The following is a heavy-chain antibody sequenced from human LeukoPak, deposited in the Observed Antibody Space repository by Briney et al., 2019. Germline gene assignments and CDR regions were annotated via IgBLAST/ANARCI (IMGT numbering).Heavy chain of an antibody. J-gene: IGHJ5*02. D-gene: IGHD6-13*01. V-gene: IGHV3-74*01. CDR2: INSDGSST. Sequence: GGSLRLSCAASGFTFSSYGMHWVRQAPGKGLVWVSRINSDGSSTSYADSVKGRFTISRDNAKNTLYLQMNSLRAEDTAVYYCARDISSSWYGPSNWFDPWGQGTLVTVSS. CDR3: ARDISSSWYGPSNWFDP. CDR1: GFTFSSYG.